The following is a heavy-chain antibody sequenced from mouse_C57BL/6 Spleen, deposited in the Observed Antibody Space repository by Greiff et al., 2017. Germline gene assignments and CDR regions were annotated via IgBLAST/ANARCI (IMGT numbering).Heavy chain of an antibody. D-gene: IGHD2-4*01. CDR2: IHPSDSDT. CDR3: AIRYDYEPDYAMDY. J-gene: IGHJ4*01. V-gene: IGHV1-74*01. CDR1: GYTFTSHW. Sequence: QVQLKQPGAELVKPGASVKVSCKASGYTFTSHWMHWVKQRPGQGLEWIGRIHPSDSDTNYNQKFKGKATLTVDKSSSTAYMQLSSLTSEDSAVYYCAIRYDYEPDYAMDYWGQGTSVTVSS.